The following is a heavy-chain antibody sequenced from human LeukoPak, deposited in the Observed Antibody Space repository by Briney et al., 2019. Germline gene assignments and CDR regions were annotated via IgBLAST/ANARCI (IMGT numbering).Heavy chain of an antibody. CDR1: GGSISSSNW. CDR2: IYHSGST. CDR3: AILWFGELSGIDY. J-gene: IGHJ4*02. V-gene: IGHV4-4*02. Sequence: SETLSLTCAVSGGSISSSNWWSWVRQPPGQGLEWIGEIYHSGSTNYNPSLKSRVTISVDKSKNQFSLKLSSVTAADTAVYYCAILWFGELSGIDYWGQGTLVTVSS. D-gene: IGHD3-10*01.